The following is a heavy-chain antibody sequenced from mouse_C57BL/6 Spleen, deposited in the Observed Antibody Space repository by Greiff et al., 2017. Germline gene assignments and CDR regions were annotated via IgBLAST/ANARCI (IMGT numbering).Heavy chain of an antibody. J-gene: IGHJ2*01. CDR3: ARYYFDY. V-gene: IGHV5-4*03. CDR2: ISDGGSYT. Sequence: EVKVVESGGGLVKPGGSLKLSCAASGFTFSSYAMSWVRQTPEKRLEWVATISDGGSYTYYPDNVKGRFTISRDNAKNNLYLQMSHLKSEDTARYYCARYYFDYWGQGTTLTVSS. CDR1: GFTFSSYA.